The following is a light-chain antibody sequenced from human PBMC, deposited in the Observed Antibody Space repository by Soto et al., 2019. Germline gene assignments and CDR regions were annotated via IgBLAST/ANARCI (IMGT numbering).Light chain of an antibody. Sequence: VDRVTIPCRASQSISSWLAWYQQKPGKAPKLLIYDASSLESGVPSRFSSSGSGTEFTLTISSLQPDDFATYYCQQLNSYPTFGQGTRLEIK. V-gene: IGKV1-5*01. CDR2: DAS. CDR3: QQLNSYPT. J-gene: IGKJ5*01. CDR1: QSISSW.